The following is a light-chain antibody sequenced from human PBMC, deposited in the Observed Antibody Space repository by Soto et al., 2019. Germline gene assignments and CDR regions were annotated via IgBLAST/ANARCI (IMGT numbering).Light chain of an antibody. CDR3: QQSYSITWT. V-gene: IGKV1-39*01. CDR1: QGISTY. Sequence: DIQMTQSPSSLSASVGDRVTITCRASQGISTYLNWYQQKPGKAPKLLIYAASSLQSGVPSRFSGSGSETDFTLTISSLQPEDFAPYSCQQSYSITWTLGQGTKVDIK. CDR2: AAS. J-gene: IGKJ1*01.